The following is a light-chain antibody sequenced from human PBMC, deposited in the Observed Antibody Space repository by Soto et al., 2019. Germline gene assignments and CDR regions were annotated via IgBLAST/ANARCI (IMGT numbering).Light chain of an antibody. CDR3: QSPDNVV. Sequence: SYELTQPPSVSVSPGQTARITCSGDALPNQYAYWYQQKPGQAPVMVIYKDNERPSGIPERFSGSSSGTTVTLTISGVQAEDEADYSCQSPDNVVFGGGTKLTVL. CDR2: KDN. CDR1: ALPNQY. V-gene: IGLV3-25*03. J-gene: IGLJ2*01.